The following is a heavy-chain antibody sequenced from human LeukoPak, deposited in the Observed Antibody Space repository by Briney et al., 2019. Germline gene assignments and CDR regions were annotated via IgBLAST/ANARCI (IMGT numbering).Heavy chain of an antibody. CDR1: GFTFSSYS. Sequence: GGSLRLSCAASGFTFSSYSMHWVRQAPGKGLEWVSSISSSSSYIYYADSVKGRFTISRGNAKNSLYLQMNSLRAEDTAVYYCARVSAGDCFPDYWGQGTLVTVSS. CDR2: ISSSSSYI. V-gene: IGHV3-21*04. J-gene: IGHJ4*01. CDR3: ARVSAGDCFPDY. D-gene: IGHD2-21*02.